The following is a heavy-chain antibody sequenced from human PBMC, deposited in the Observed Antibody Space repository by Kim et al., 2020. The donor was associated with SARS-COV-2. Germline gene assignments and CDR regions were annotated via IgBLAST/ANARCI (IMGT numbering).Heavy chain of an antibody. CDR1: GYTFTSYD. V-gene: IGHV1-8*01. CDR2: MNPNSGNT. J-gene: IGHJ6*02. Sequence: ASVKVSCKASGYTFTSYDINWVRQATGQGLEWMGWMNPNSGNTGDAQKFQGRVTMTRNTSISTAYMELSSLRSEDTAVYYCARFTYVDTAMLFRYYYYYYGMDVWGQGTTVTVSS. CDR3: ARFTYVDTAMLFRYYYYYYGMDV. D-gene: IGHD5-18*01.